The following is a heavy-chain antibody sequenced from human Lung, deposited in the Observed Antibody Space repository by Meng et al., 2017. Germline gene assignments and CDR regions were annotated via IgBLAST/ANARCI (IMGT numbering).Heavy chain of an antibody. J-gene: IGHJ2*01. CDR1: GGSISSSNYY. Sequence: QGQLQESGPGVVTTSPTLALTRTVSGGSISSSNYYWSWIRQPPGKGLEWSGHIYNSGSTYYNPSLKSRITISVDTSKNQFSLKLSSVTAADTAVYYCARGQKGYFDLWGRGTLVTVSS. V-gene: IGHV4-30-4*01. CDR2: IYNSGST. CDR3: ARGQKGYFDL.